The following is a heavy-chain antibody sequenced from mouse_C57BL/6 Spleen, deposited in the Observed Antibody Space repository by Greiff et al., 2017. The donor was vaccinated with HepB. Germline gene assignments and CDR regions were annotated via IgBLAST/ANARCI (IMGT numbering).Heavy chain of an antibody. CDR3: ASYYEGYFDY. V-gene: IGHV2-2*01. J-gene: IGHJ2*01. CDR1: GFSLTSYG. Sequence: VHLVESGPGLVQPSQSLSITCTVSGFSLTSYGVHWVRQSPGKGLEWLGVIWSGGSTDYNAAFISRLSISKDNSKSQVFFKMNSLQADDTAIYYCASYYEGYFDYWGQGTTLTVSS. CDR2: IWSGGST. D-gene: IGHD1-1*02.